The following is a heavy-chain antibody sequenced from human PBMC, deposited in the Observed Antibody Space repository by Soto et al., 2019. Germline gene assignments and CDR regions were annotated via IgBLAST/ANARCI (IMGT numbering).Heavy chain of an antibody. J-gene: IGHJ6*02. V-gene: IGHV4-4*07. CDR1: GGSISSYY. CDR2: IYTSGST. D-gene: IGHD6-13*01. Sequence: PSETLSLTCTVSGGSISSYYWSWIRQPAGKGLEWIGRIYTSGSTNYNPSLKSRVTMSVDTSKNQFSLKLSSVTAADTAVYYCAARSRIAAGGIGMDVWGQGTTVTVSS. CDR3: AARSRIAAGGIGMDV.